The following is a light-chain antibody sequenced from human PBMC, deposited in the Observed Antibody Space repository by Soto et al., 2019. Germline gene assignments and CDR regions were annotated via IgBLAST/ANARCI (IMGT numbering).Light chain of an antibody. V-gene: IGKV1-5*03. Sequence: DIQMTQSPSTLSESVGDRVTITCRASQSISAWLAWYQQKPGKAPKLLIYKASTLESGVPSRFSGSGSGTEFTLTISSLQPDDFATYYCQQYNSDSRTFGQGTKVEIK. CDR2: KAS. J-gene: IGKJ1*01. CDR1: QSISAW. CDR3: QQYNSDSRT.